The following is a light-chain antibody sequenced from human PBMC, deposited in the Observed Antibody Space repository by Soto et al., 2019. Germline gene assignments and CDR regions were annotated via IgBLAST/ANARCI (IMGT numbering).Light chain of an antibody. CDR3: HQYHTYSWT. Sequence: DIRMTQSPSTLSASVGDRVTITCRASENIGVWLAWYQQNPGKAPKLLIYKASSLQTGVPSRVSGGGSVTEFTLTISSLQPDDFATYYCHQYHTYSWTFGQGTKVEIK. V-gene: IGKV1-5*03. J-gene: IGKJ1*01. CDR1: ENIGVW. CDR2: KAS.